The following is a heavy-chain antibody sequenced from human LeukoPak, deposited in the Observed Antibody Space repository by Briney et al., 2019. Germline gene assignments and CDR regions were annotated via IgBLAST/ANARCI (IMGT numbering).Heavy chain of an antibody. V-gene: IGHV3-21*01. D-gene: IGHD1-26*01. CDR2: ISSSSSYI. J-gene: IGHJ4*02. CDR1: GFTFSSYE. Sequence: GGSLRLSCAASGFTFSSYEMNWVRQAPGKGLEWVSSISSSSSYIYYADSVKGRFTISRDNAKNSLYLQMNSLRAEDTAVYYCARPGYSGSKLRGFDYWGQGTLVTVSS. CDR3: ARPGYSGSKLRGFDY.